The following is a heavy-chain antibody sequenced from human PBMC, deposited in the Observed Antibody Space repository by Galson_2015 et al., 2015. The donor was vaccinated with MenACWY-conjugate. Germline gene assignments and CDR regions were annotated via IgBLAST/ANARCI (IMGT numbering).Heavy chain of an antibody. CDR1: GYTFTSYW. J-gene: IGHJ6*03. V-gene: IGHV5-10-1*01. D-gene: IGHD1-26*01. CDR3: ARLDRVGRAYYYNYMDV. CDR2: IDPSDSYT. Sequence: QSGAEVKKPGESLRISCKGYGYTFTSYWITWVRQMPGEGLEWMGRIDPSDSYTNYSPSFQGHVTISVDKSISTAYLQWSSLKASDTAIYFCARLDRVGRAYYYNYMDVWGKGTTVTVSS.